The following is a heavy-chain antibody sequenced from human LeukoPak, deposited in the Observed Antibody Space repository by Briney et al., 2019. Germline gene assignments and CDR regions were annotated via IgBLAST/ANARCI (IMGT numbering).Heavy chain of an antibody. CDR1: GGTFSSYA. Sequence: SVKVSCKASGGTFSSYAISWVRQAPGQGLEWMGRIISILGIANYAQKFQGRVTITADKSTSTAYMELSSLGSEDTAVYYCARAYYDSSGYYYYYGMDVWGQGTTVTVSS. CDR2: IISILGIA. D-gene: IGHD3-22*01. J-gene: IGHJ6*02. V-gene: IGHV1-69*04. CDR3: ARAYYDSSGYYYYYGMDV.